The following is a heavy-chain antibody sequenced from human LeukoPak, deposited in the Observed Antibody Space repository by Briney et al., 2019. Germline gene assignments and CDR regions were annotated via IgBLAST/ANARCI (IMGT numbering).Heavy chain of an antibody. CDR1: GLNFSSYW. CDR3: ARDGPRGGFDY. CDR2: TKQDGSEK. J-gene: IGHJ4*02. Sequence: GGSLRLSCAVSGLNFSSYWMSWVRQAPGKGLEWVANTKQDGSEKNYVDSVKGRFTISRDNAKNSLYLQMNSLRAEDTAVYYCARDGPRGGFDYWGQGTLVTVSS. D-gene: IGHD3-10*01. V-gene: IGHV3-7*01.